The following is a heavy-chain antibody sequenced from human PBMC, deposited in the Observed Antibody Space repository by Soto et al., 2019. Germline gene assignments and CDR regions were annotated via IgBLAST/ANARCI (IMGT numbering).Heavy chain of an antibody. CDR1: GGSIISYY. J-gene: IGHJ4*02. Sequence: PSETLALTCTVSGGSIISYYWIWIRQPPGKGLEWIGYIYYSGSTNYNPSLKSRVTISVDTSKNQFSLKLSSVTAADTAVYYCARWYSSSWYTANYFDYWGQGTLVTVSS. D-gene: IGHD6-13*01. CDR3: ARWYSSSWYTANYFDY. CDR2: IYYSGST. V-gene: IGHV4-59*01.